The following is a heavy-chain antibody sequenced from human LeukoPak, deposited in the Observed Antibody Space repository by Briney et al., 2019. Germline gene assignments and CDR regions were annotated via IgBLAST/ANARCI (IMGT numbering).Heavy chain of an antibody. Sequence: PSETLSLTCTVSGGSISTYYWNWIRQPAGKGLEWIGRIYTSGSTNYNSSLKSRVTMSVDTSKNQFSLKLSSVTAADTAVYYCARSSNSPSLPNDYWGQGTLVTVSS. J-gene: IGHJ4*02. CDR2: IYTSGST. CDR1: GGSISTYY. D-gene: IGHD6-6*01. V-gene: IGHV4-4*07. CDR3: ARSSNSPSLPNDY.